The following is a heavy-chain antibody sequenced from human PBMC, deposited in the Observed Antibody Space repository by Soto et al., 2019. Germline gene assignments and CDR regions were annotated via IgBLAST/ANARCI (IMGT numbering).Heavy chain of an antibody. CDR3: ARGSRTKGWFDP. CDR1: GGSINSYY. J-gene: IGHJ5*02. D-gene: IGHD2-8*01. CDR2: IYYSGST. Sequence: NPSETLSLTCTVSGGSINSYYWSWIRQPPGKGLEWIGYIYYSGSTNYNPSLKSRVTISVDTSKNQFSLKLSSVTAADTAVYYCARGSRTKGWFDPWGQGTLVTVSS. V-gene: IGHV4-59*01.